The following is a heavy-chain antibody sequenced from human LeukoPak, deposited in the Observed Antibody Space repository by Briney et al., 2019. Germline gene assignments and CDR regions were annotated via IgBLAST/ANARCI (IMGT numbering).Heavy chain of an antibody. J-gene: IGHJ3*02. CDR2: IYYSGST. CDR3: ARALRRFGGAFDI. V-gene: IGHV4-31*03. CDR1: GGSISSGGYS. Sequence: NSSETLSLTCTVSGGSISSGGYSWSWIRQHPGKGLEWIGYIYYSGSTYYNPSLKSRVTISVDTSKNQFSLKLSPVTAADTAVYYCARALRRFGGAFDIWGQGTMVTVSS. D-gene: IGHD3-10*01.